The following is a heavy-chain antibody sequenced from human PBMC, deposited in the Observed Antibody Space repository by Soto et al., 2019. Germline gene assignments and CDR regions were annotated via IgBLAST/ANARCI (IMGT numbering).Heavy chain of an antibody. D-gene: IGHD2-15*01. V-gene: IGHV1-69*13. CDR2: IIPIFGTA. J-gene: IGHJ5*02. Sequence: SVKVSCKASGGTFSSYAISWVRQAPGQGLEWMGGIIPIFGTANYAQKFQGRVTITADESTSTAYMELSSLRSEDTAVYYCERVIGYCSGGSCYYNWFDPWGQGTLVTVSS. CDR1: GGTFSSYA. CDR3: ERVIGYCSGGSCYYNWFDP.